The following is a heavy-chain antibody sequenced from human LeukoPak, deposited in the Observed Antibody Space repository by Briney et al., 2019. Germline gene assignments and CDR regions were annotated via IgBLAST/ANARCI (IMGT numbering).Heavy chain of an antibody. CDR1: GFTFSSYA. D-gene: IGHD6-13*01. CDR2: ISGSGGST. J-gene: IGHJ4*02. Sequence: PGGSLRLSCAASGFTFSSYAMSWVRQAPGKGLEWVSAISGSGGSTYYADSVKGRFTISRDNSKNTPYLQMNSLRAEDTAVYYCANVQQLVPENYWGQGTLATVSS. V-gene: IGHV3-23*01. CDR3: ANVQQLVPENY.